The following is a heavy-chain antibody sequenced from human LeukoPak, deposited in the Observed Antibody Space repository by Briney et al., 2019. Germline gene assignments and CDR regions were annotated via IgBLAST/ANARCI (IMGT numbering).Heavy chain of an antibody. Sequence: GRSLRLSRAASGFTFSSYTMNWVRQAPGKGLEWVSSITGGSTYIYYADSLKGRFTISRDNAKNSLYLQMNSLRAEDTAVYHCARVIGQYSSSWPFDYWGQGTLVTVSS. CDR2: ITGGSTYI. J-gene: IGHJ4*02. D-gene: IGHD6-13*01. V-gene: IGHV3-21*01. CDR3: ARVIGQYSSSWPFDY. CDR1: GFTFSSYT.